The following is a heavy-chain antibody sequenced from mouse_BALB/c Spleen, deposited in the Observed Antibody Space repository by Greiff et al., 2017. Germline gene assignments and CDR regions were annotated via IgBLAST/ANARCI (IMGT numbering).Heavy chain of an antibody. CDR2: IRLKSNNYAT. Sequence: EVKLVESGGGLVQPGGSMKLSCVASGFTFSNYWMNWVRQSPEKGLEWVAEIRLKSNNYATHYAESVKGRFTISRDDSKSSVYLQMNNLRAEDTGIYYCTRWGYFDYWGQGTTLTVSS. CDR3: TRWGYFDY. CDR1: GFTFSNYW. D-gene: IGHD4-1*01. J-gene: IGHJ2*01. V-gene: IGHV6-6*02.